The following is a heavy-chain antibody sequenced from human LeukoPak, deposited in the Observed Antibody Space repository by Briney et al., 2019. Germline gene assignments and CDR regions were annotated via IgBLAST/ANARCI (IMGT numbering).Heavy chain of an antibody. J-gene: IGHJ6*04. D-gene: IGHD4-17*01. Sequence: KPSETLSLTCTVSGGSISTSNYYWGWIRQPPGKGLEWIGNIFYSGSTYYNPSLKSRVTIDTSKNQLSLKLSSVTAADTAVYYCARDGTTVSPAVWGKGTTVTVSS. CDR2: IFYSGST. CDR1: GGSISTSNYY. V-gene: IGHV4-39*07. CDR3: ARDGTTVSPAV.